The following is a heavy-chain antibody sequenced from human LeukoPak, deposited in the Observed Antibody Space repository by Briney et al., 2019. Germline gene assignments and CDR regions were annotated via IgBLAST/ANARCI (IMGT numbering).Heavy chain of an antibody. Sequence: GGSLSLSCAASGFTFSSYSMNWVRQAPGKGLEWVSSISSSSSYIYYADSVKGRFTISRDNAKNSLYLQMNSLRAEDTAVYYCARDDVAAAGNDAFDIWGQGTMVTVSS. J-gene: IGHJ3*02. CDR2: ISSSSSYI. V-gene: IGHV3-21*01. CDR1: GFTFSSYS. D-gene: IGHD6-13*01. CDR3: ARDDVAAAGNDAFDI.